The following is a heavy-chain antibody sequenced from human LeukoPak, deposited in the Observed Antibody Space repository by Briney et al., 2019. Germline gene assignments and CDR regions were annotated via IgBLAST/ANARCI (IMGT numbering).Heavy chain of an antibody. CDR3: AMGMTTVTYYYYGMDV. CDR1: GYTFTSYG. Sequence: ASVKVSCKASGYTFTSYGISWVRQAPGQGLEWMGWISAYNGNTNYAQKLQGRVTMTTDTSTSTAYMELRSLRSDDTAVYYCAMGMTTVTYYYYGMDVWGQGTTVTVSS. D-gene: IGHD4-17*01. V-gene: IGHV1-18*01. CDR2: ISAYNGNT. J-gene: IGHJ6*02.